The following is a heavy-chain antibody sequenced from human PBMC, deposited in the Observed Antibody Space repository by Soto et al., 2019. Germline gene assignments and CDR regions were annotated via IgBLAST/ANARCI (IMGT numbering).Heavy chain of an antibody. Sequence: SETLSLTCTVSGGSISSGGYYWSWIRPHPGKGLEWIGYIYYSGSTYYNPSLKSRVTISVDTSKNQFSLKLSSVTAADTAVYYCVCIFSGGYSYGFSYYGMDVLFQGPTVT. D-gene: IGHD5-18*01. CDR1: GGSISSGGYY. CDR3: VCIFSGGYSYGFSYYGMDV. V-gene: IGHV4-31*03. CDR2: IYYSGST. J-gene: IGHJ6*02.